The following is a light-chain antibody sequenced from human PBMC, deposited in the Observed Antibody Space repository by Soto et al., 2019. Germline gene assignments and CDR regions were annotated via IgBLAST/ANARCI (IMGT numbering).Light chain of an antibody. CDR2: DES. CDR3: QQRSTALT. Sequence: RASQSVSSYLAWYQQKPGQPPRLLIYDESNRATGPPARLSGSGSGTDFTLTISSLEPEDFAVYYRQQRSTALTGGRGTTGDLK. CDR1: QSVSSY. J-gene: IGKJ4*01. V-gene: IGKV3-11*01.